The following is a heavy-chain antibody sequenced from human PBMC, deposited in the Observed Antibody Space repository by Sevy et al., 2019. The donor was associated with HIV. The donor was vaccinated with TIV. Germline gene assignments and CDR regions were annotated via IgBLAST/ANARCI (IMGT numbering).Heavy chain of an antibody. V-gene: IGHV3-53*01. J-gene: IGHJ5*02. Sequence: GGSLRLSCAASGFSISNNYTAWVRQAPGKGLEWVSVMYSSGSPYYADSVKGRFAFSRDMSKNTVYLQMNSLRAEDTAVYYCARGYCGGGSCTAFDPWGQGTLVTVSS. CDR1: GFSISNNY. CDR3: ARGYCGGGSCTAFDP. CDR2: MYSSGSP. D-gene: IGHD2-15*01.